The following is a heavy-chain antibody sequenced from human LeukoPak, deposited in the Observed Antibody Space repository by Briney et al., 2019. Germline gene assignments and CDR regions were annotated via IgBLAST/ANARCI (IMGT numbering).Heavy chain of an antibody. CDR2: IKQDGSAK. J-gene: IGHJ6*02. CDR1: GFTFSDYW. V-gene: IGHV3-7*01. D-gene: IGHD2-21*01. CDR3: ARAINVDV. Sequence: GGSLRVSCAASGFTFSDYWMTWVRQAPGKGLEWVANIKQDGSAKFYVDSVKGRFTISRDNAKNSLYLQMNSLRAEDTAVYYCARAINVDVWGQGTTVTVSS.